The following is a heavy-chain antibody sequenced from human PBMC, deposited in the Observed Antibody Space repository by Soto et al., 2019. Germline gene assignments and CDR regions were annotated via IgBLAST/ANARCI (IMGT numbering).Heavy chain of an antibody. CDR1: GFIFNEYG. Sequence: QVQLVESGGGVVQPGRSLRLSCAASGFIFNEYGMHWVRQAPGKGLEWVAVIWYDGSNKYYADSVKGRFTFSRDNSKNTKSLQMNSLRIEDTAIYYCARWGCSGSNCNLNQRSFDLWGQGTIVTVSS. J-gene: IGHJ4*02. D-gene: IGHD2-15*01. CDR3: ARWGCSGSNCNLNQRSFDL. V-gene: IGHV3-33*01. CDR2: IWYDGSNK.